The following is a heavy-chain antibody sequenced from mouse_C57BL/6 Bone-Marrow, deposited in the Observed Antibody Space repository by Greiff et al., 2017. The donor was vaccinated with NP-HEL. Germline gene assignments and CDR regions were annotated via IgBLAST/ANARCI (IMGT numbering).Heavy chain of an antibody. Sequence: EVKLQESGAELVRPGASVKLSCTASGFNIKDDYMHWVKQRPEQGLEWIGWIDPENGDTEYASKFQGKATITADTSSNTAYLQLSSLTSEDTAVYYCTTWDGYYGGNAMDYWGQGTSVTVSS. CDR3: TTWDGYYGGNAMDY. CDR1: GFNIKDDY. D-gene: IGHD2-3*01. V-gene: IGHV14-4*01. CDR2: IDPENGDT. J-gene: IGHJ4*01.